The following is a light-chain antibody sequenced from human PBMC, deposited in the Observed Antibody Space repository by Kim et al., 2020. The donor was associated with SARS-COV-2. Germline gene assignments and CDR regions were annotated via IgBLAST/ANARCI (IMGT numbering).Light chain of an antibody. CDR2: DVS. J-gene: IGLJ1*01. V-gene: IGLV2-14*04. CDR1: SSDVRGYYY. Sequence: GPLNATAFNQTSSDVRGYYYVFWYQQQPGKAPDLMIYDVSKRPSGVADRFSGSKSGNTASLTISGLQAEDEADYYCRSYTSSSTYVFGTGTKVTVL. CDR3: RSYTSSSTYV.